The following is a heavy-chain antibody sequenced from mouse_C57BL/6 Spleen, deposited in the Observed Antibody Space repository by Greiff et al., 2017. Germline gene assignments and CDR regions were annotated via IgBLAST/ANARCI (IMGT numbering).Heavy chain of an antibody. V-gene: IGHV1-69*01. D-gene: IGHD1-1*01. Sequence: QVQLQQPGAELVMPGASVKLSCKASGYTFTSYWMHWVKQRPGQGLEWIGEIDPSDSSINYNQKFKGKSTLTVDKSSSTAYMQLSSLTSEDSAVYYCARAGNYYGSGGFAYWGQGTLVTVSA. CDR1: GYTFTSYW. CDR2: IDPSDSSI. CDR3: ARAGNYYGSGGFAY. J-gene: IGHJ3*01.